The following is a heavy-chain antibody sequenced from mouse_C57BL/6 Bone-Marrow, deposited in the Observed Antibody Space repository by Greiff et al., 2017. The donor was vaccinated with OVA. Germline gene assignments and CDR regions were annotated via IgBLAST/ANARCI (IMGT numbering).Heavy chain of an antibody. J-gene: IGHJ4*01. CDR3: ALRWGNYAMDY. CDR2: IDPEDGET. Sequence: EVQGVESGAELVKPGASVKLSCTASGFNIKDYYMHWVKQRTEQGLEWIGRIDPEDGETKYAPKFPGKATITADTSSNTAYLQLSSLTSEDPAVYYCALRWGNYAMDYWGQGTSVTVSS. CDR1: GFNIKDYY. V-gene: IGHV14-2*01. D-gene: IGHD1-1*01.